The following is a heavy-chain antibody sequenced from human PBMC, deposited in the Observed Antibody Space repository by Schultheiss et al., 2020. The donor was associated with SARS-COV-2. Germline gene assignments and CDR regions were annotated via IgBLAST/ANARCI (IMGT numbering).Heavy chain of an antibody. V-gene: IGHV1-2*02. CDR2: INPNSGGT. Sequence: ASVKVSCKASGYTFTGYYMHWVRQAPGQGLEWMGWINPNSGGTNYAQKFQGRVTITADKSTSTAYMELSSLRSEDTAVYYCARHDDFWSGYYNWGQGTLVTVSS. CDR3: ARHDDFWSGYYN. CDR1: GYTFTGYY. D-gene: IGHD3-3*01. J-gene: IGHJ4*02.